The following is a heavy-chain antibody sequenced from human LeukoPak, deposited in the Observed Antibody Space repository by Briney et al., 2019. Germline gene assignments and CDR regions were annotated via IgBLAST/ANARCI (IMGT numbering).Heavy chain of an antibody. D-gene: IGHD1-26*01. V-gene: IGHV4-61*02. CDR1: GGSISSGSYY. CDR3: ARDSGVGRADRAYYYYMDV. J-gene: IGHJ6*03. Sequence: PSQTLSLTCTVSGGSISSGSYYWSWIRQPAGKGLEWIGRIYTSGSTNYNPSLKSRVTISVDTSKNQFSLKLSSVTAADTAVYYCARDSGVGRADRAYYYYMDVWGKGTTVTISS. CDR2: IYTSGST.